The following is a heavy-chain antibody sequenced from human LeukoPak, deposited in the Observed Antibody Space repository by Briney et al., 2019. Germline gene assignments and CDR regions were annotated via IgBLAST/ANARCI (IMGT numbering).Heavy chain of an antibody. CDR3: SRDVTTRIPRGPYYFDH. J-gene: IGHJ4*02. V-gene: IGHV1-18*01. D-gene: IGHD3-22*01. CDR2: ISAYNGNT. CDR1: GYTFSIYG. Sequence: GASVKVSCKASGYTFSIYGVNWVRQAPGQGLEWMGWISAYNGNTNYAQKFQDRISMITDTSTSTAFMELGSLRSDDTAVYYCSRDVTTRIPRGPYYFDHWGQGSLVTVSS.